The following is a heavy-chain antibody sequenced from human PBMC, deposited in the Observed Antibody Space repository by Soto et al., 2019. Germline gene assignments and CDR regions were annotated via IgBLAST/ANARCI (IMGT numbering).Heavy chain of an antibody. Sequence: SETLSLTCTVSGGSISSYYWSWIRQPPGKGLEWIGYIYYSGSTNYNPSLKSRVTISVDTSKNQFSLKLSSVTAADTAVYYCARLFDYGDYFDYWGQGTLVTVSS. CDR1: GGSISSYY. CDR2: IYYSGST. V-gene: IGHV4-59*01. CDR3: ARLFDYGDYFDY. D-gene: IGHD4-17*01. J-gene: IGHJ4*02.